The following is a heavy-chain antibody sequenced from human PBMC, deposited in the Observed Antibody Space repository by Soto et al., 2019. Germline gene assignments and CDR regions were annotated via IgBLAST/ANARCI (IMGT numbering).Heavy chain of an antibody. V-gene: IGHV3-9*01. Sequence: EVQLVESGGGLVQPGRSLRLSCAASGFTFDDYAMHWVRQAPGKCLEWVSGISWNSGSIGYADSVKGRFTISRDNAKNSLYLQMNSLRAEDTALYYCAKDSGFLVGTANWFDPWGQGTLVTVSS. D-gene: IGHD3-3*01. CDR2: ISWNSGSI. CDR1: GFTFDDYA. CDR3: AKDSGFLVGTANWFDP. J-gene: IGHJ5*02.